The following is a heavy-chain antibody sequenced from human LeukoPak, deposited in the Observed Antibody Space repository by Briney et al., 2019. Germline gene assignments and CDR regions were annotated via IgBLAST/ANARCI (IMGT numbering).Heavy chain of an antibody. CDR3: ARAPFYYYDSSGYDI. D-gene: IGHD3-22*01. CDR2: INPNNGGT. Sequence: ASVKVSCKASGYTFTGYYMHWVRQAPGQGLEWMGWINPNNGGTNYAQKFQGRVTMTRDTSISTAYMELSRLRSDDTAVYYCARAPFYYYDSSGYDIWGQGTMVTVSS. J-gene: IGHJ3*02. V-gene: IGHV1-2*02. CDR1: GYTFTGYY.